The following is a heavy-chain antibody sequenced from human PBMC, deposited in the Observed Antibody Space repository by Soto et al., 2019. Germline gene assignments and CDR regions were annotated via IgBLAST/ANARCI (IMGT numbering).Heavy chain of an antibody. Sequence: QVQLVQSGAEVKKPGASVKVSCKASGYTFTSYGISWVRQAPGQGLEWMGWISAYNGNTNYAQKLQGRVTMTTDTSTSTDYMELRSLRSDDTAVYYCARDWGDIVVVPAAATGYWGQGTLVTVSS. CDR1: GYTFTSYG. D-gene: IGHD2-2*01. CDR2: ISAYNGNT. CDR3: ARDWGDIVVVPAAATGY. V-gene: IGHV1-18*01. J-gene: IGHJ4*02.